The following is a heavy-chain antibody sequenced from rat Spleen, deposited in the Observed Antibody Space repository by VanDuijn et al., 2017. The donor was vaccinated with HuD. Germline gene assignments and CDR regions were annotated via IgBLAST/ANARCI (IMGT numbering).Heavy chain of an antibody. D-gene: IGHD1-6*01. J-gene: IGHJ4*01. CDR1: GFSLTSYG. Sequence: QVQLKESGPGLVQPSQTLSLTCTVSGFSLTSYGVSWVRQPPGKGLEWIGAIWSGGSTDYNSALKSRLSISRDTSKSQVLLKINSLQTEDTAMYFCARSRGYMYTTDYYYDGSYYGVMDAWGQGASVTVSS. V-gene: IGHV2-16*01. CDR2: IWSGGST. CDR3: ARSRGYMYTTDYYYDGSYYGVMDA.